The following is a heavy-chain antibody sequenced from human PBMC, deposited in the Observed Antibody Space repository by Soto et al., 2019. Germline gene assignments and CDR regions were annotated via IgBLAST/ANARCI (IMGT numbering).Heavy chain of an antibody. J-gene: IGHJ3*01. D-gene: IGHD3-16*01. CDR2: INPDTGNT. Sequence: VQSGAELKKPGASVNISCTASGFTFTDNLINWVRQAPGQGVEWMGWINPDTGNTRYSETFQVRVTISRDSSASIAYLELSGLQNEDTALYFLARGMKCVGQRGNDAFDVWCQGTMITVSS. V-gene: IGHV1-3*01. CDR3: ARGMKCVGQRGNDAFDV. CDR1: GFTFTDNL.